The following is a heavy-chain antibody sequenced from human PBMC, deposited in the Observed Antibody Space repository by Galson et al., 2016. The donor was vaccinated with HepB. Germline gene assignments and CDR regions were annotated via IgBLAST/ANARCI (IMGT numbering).Heavy chain of an antibody. CDR2: IKKDGSEK. Sequence: SLRLSCAASRFTFSNYWMSWVRQAPGKGLEWVANIKKDGSEKYYADSVKGRFTISRDNAKNSLYLQMNSLRAEDTAVYYCAREWLRGYFDWFRKGASDIWGQGTMVTVSS. J-gene: IGHJ3*02. CDR3: AREWLRGYFDWFRKGASDI. V-gene: IGHV3-7*03. CDR1: RFTFSNYW. D-gene: IGHD3-9*01.